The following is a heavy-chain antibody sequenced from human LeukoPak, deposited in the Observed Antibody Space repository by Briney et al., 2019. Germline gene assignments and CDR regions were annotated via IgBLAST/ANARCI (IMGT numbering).Heavy chain of an antibody. J-gene: IGHJ4*02. CDR1: GEPFSDYY. CDR3: ARRRDWNDVLDS. D-gene: IGHD1-1*01. V-gene: IGHV4-34*01. CDR2: ISHDGNT. Sequence: SETLSLTCAVYGEPFSDYYWSWIRQPPEKGLEWIGQISHDGNTNYNPSLKSRVTLSTDTSKNQFSLRLTSVTTADTAIYYCARRRDWNDVLDSWGQGTPVTVSS.